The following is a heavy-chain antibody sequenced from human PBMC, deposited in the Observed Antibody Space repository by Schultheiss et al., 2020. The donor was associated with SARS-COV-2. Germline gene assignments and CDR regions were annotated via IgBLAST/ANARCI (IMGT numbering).Heavy chain of an antibody. CDR3: AKDFETSTITSRPISYGMDV. J-gene: IGHJ6*02. V-gene: IGHV3-23*01. CDR2: ISGSGGST. CDR1: GFTFSSYS. D-gene: IGHD6-6*01. Sequence: GGSLRLSCAASGFTFSSYSMNWVRQAPGKGLEWVSAISGSGGSTYYADSVKGRFTISRDNSQSTLYLQMNSLRAEDTAIYYCAKDFETSTITSRPISYGMDVWGQGTTVTVSS.